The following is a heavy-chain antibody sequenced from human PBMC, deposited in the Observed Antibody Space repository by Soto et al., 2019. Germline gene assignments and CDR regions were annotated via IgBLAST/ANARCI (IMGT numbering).Heavy chain of an antibody. D-gene: IGHD6-25*01. Sequence: SETLSLTCTVFGDSIRTSYWSWIRQPPGEGLEWIGYLSYSGSTYYNPSLKSRVTISIDTSKNQFSLKLTSMTAADTAVYYCARFRLPALGTGYNWFDPWGQGTLVTVSS. J-gene: IGHJ5*02. CDR3: ARFRLPALGTGYNWFDP. CDR2: LSYSGST. CDR1: GDSIRTSY. V-gene: IGHV4-59*01.